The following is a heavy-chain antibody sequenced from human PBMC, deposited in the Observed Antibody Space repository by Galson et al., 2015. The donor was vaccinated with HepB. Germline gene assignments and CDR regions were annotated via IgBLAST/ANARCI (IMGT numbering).Heavy chain of an antibody. V-gene: IGHV3-23*01. D-gene: IGHD3-22*01. J-gene: IGHJ4*02. CDR2: ISGSGGTT. CDR1: GFTFSSYA. Sequence: SLRLSCAASGFTFSSYAMSWVRQAPGKGLEWVSAISGSGGTTYYADSVKGRFTIFRDNSENTLFLQMNTLRAEDTAVYYCAKDRQYYYDSSGYYGLDCWGQGTLVTVSS. CDR3: AKDRQYYYDSSGYYGLDC.